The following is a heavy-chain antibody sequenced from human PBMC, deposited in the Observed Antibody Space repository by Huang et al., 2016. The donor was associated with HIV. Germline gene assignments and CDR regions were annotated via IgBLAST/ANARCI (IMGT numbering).Heavy chain of an antibody. CDR3: ANLVEGDS. J-gene: IGHJ4*02. CDR2: IGADGYTT. V-gene: IGHV3-23*01. Sequence: EMQLLESGGGLVQPGGSLRLSCKTSGFTFSSFALTWVRQAPGKGLEWVSVIGADGYTTYYTDAVEGRFTISRDNSKSTLYLQMNSLRAEDSAIYYCANLVEGDSWGQGTLVTVSS. D-gene: IGHD2-15*01. CDR1: GFTFSSFA.